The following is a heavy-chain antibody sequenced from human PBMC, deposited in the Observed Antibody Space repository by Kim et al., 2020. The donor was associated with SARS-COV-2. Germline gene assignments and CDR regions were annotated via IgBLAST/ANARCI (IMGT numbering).Heavy chain of an antibody. V-gene: IGHV3-7*01. J-gene: IGHJ4*02. CDR3: GSWPG. CDR1: GFTFSTYC. CDR2: INQDGSEK. Sequence: GGSLRLSCAASGFTFSTYCMNWVRQAPGKGLEWVANINQDGSEKNYVDSVKGRFTISRDNSKNSLYLQMNSLKAEDTAVYYCGSWPGWGQGTLVIVSS.